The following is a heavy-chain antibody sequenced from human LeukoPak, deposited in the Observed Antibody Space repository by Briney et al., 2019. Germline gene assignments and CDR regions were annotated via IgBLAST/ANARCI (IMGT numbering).Heavy chain of an antibody. CDR3: ARAYSSGYYFFDY. CDR2: IYHSGST. J-gene: IGHJ4*02. CDR1: GYSISSGYY. V-gene: IGHV4-38-2*02. D-gene: IGHD3-22*01. Sequence: SETLSLTCTVSGYSISSGYYWGWIRQPPGKGLEWIGSIYHSGSTYYNPSLKSRVTISVDTSKNQFSLKLSSVTAADTAVYYCARAYSSGYYFFDYWGQGTLVTVSS.